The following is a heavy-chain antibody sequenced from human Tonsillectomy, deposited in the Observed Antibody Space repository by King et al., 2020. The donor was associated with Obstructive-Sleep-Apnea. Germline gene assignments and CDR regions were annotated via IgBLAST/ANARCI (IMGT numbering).Heavy chain of an antibody. J-gene: IGHJ5*02. V-gene: IGHV4-31*03. CDR1: GDSISSGVFY. D-gene: IGHD3-10*01. Sequence: VQLQESGPGLVKPSQTLSLTCTVSGDSISSGVFYWSWIRQHPGKGLEWIGYIDYSGSTYYNPSLKSRLTISVDTSKNQFSLKLGSVTAADTAVYYCARAGFGELFTWFDPWGQGTLVTVSS. CDR2: IDYSGST. CDR3: ARAGFGELFTWFDP.